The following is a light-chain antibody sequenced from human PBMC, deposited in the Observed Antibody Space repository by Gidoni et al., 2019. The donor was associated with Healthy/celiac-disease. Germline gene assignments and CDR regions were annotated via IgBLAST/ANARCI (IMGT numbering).Light chain of an antibody. CDR2: SNN. CDR1: SSNIGSNT. J-gene: IGLJ2*01. V-gene: IGLV1-44*01. Sequence: QSVLTQPPSASGTPGQRVTISCSGSSSNIGSNTVNWYQQLPGTAPKLLIYSNNQRPSGFPARFSGSKSGTSASLAISGLQSEDEADYYCAAWDDSLNGPVFGGGTKLTVL. CDR3: AAWDDSLNGPV.